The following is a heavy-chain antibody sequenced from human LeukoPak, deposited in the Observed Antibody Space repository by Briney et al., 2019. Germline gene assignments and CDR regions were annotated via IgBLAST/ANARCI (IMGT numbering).Heavy chain of an antibody. CDR2: ISGSGGST. D-gene: IGHD3-22*01. V-gene: IGHV3-23*01. Sequence: GGSPRLSCAASGFTFSSYAMSWVRQAPGKGLEWVSAISGSGGSTYYADSVKGRFTISRDNSKNTLYLQMNSLRAEDTAVYYCAKEPHYYDSSGPYFDYWGQGTLVTVSS. CDR3: AKEPHYYDSSGPYFDY. J-gene: IGHJ4*02. CDR1: GFTFSSYA.